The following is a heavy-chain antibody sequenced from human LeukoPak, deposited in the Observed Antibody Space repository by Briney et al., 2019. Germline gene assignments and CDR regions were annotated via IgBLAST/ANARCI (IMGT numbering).Heavy chain of an antibody. CDR1: GFFFSSNC. CDR3: ARAVGSGWALDY. Sequence: GRSLRLSCAASGFFFSSNCMNCVRHPPGDWLEWVSSISSSGSYIYHADSVKGRFTISRDNAKNSLYLQMNSLGAEDTAVYYCARAVGSGWALDYWGQGTMVTVSS. D-gene: IGHD6-19*01. V-gene: IGHV3-21*01. J-gene: IGHJ4*02. CDR2: ISSSGSYI.